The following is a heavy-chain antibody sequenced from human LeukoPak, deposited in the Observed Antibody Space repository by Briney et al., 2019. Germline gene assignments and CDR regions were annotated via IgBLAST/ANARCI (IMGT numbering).Heavy chain of an antibody. Sequence: PSETLSLTCTVSGGSISSSSYYWGWIRQPPGKGLEWIGSVYYSGSTYYNPSLKSRVTISVDTSKNQFSLKLSSVTAADTAVYYCARGLVRGVMRGEIDYWGQGTLVTVSS. J-gene: IGHJ4*02. CDR2: VYYSGST. V-gene: IGHV4-39*07. CDR1: GGSISSSSYY. D-gene: IGHD3-10*01. CDR3: ARGLVRGVMRGEIDY.